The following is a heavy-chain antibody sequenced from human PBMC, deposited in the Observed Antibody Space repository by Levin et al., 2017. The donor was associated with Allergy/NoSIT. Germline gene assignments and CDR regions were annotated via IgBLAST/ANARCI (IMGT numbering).Heavy chain of an antibody. D-gene: IGHD2-21*02. CDR1: GFTFSSSS. V-gene: IGHV3-23*01. J-gene: IGHJ4*02. CDR2: ISGSGPNT. Sequence: PGGSLRLSCVASGFTFSSSSMSWVRQAPGKGLEWLSTISGSGPNTYYADSVKGRFTISRDNSRSTVYLQMNTLRAEDTALYYCTKGRVYGHDCYCPDYWGQGTLVTVSS. CDR3: TKGRVYGHDCYCPDY.